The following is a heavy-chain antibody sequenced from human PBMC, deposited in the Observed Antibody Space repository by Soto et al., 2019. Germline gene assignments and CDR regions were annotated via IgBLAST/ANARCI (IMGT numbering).Heavy chain of an antibody. CDR2: ISSSSSTI. Sequence: EVQLVESGGGLVQPGGSLRLSCAASGFTFSSYSMNWVRQAPGKGLEWVSYISSSSSTIYYADSVKGRFTISRDNAKNSLYLQTNRLRAEDTAVYYYGRGPVERPTILGGIWGQGTMVTVSS. V-gene: IGHV3-48*01. CDR1: GFTFSSYS. CDR3: GRGPVERPTILGGI. D-gene: IGHD3-3*01. J-gene: IGHJ3*02.